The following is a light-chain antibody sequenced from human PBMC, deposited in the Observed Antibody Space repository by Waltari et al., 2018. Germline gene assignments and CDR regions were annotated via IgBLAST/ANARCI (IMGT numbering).Light chain of an antibody. CDR2: LGS. J-gene: IGKJ4*01. CDR3: MQALQTPLT. Sequence: DIVMTQSPLSLPVTPGEPASISCRSSQSLLHSNGYNYLDRYLQKPGQSPQLLIYLGSNRASGVPDRFSGSGSGTDFTLKISRVEAEDVGVYYCMQALQTPLTFGGGTKVEIK. CDR1: QSLLHSNGYNY. V-gene: IGKV2-28*01.